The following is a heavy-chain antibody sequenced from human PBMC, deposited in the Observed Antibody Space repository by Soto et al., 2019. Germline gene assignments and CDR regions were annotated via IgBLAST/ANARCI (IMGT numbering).Heavy chain of an antibody. Sequence: GGSLRLSCATSGFTFSRCDMNWVRQAPGKGLEWVSVIYGEGATFYADSVRGRFTTSTDNSKNTVYLQMNSLRVEDTAVYYCARDHSHYYDSGPWGQGTQVTVSS. V-gene: IGHV3-53*01. J-gene: IGHJ5*02. CDR1: GFTFSRCD. D-gene: IGHD3-3*01. CDR2: IYGEGAT. CDR3: ARDHSHYYDSGP.